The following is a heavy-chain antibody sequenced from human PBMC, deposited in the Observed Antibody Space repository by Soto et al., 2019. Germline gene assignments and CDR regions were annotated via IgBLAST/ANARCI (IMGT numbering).Heavy chain of an antibody. Sequence: EVQLLESGGGMVQPGGSLRLSCAASGFTFSSYAMSWVRQAPGKGLEWVSAISGSGGSTYYADSVKGRFTISRDNSKNTLYLQMNSLRAEDTAVYYCAKYREQWLVLREDFDYWGQGTLVTVSS. CDR3: AKYREQWLVLREDFDY. V-gene: IGHV3-23*01. J-gene: IGHJ4*02. CDR1: GFTFSSYA. CDR2: ISGSGGST. D-gene: IGHD6-19*01.